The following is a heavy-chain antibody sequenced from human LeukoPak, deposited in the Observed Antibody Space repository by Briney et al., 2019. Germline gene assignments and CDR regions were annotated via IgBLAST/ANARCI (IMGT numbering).Heavy chain of an antibody. D-gene: IGHD1-26*01. J-gene: IGHJ4*02. CDR1: GYTSTGYD. Sequence: ASVRVSCKTSGYTSTGYDINWVRQATGQGLEWMGWMNPYTGDTGYAQKFQGRVTMTRNTSIDTAYMELSGLRSEDTAVYYCTRGSLSGSSRDYWGQGTLVTVS. CDR2: MNPYTGDT. V-gene: IGHV1-8*01. CDR3: TRGSLSGSSRDY.